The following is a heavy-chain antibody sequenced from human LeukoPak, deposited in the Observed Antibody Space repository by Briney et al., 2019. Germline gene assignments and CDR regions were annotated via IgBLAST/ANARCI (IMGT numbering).Heavy chain of an antibody. D-gene: IGHD5-24*01. V-gene: IGHV1-69*13. Sequence: WASVKVSCKASGGTFSSYAISWVRQAPGQGLEWMGGIIPIFGTANYAQKFQGRVTITADESTSTAYMELSSLRSEDTAVYYCVRSRDGYNKIKPYYFDYWGQGTLVTVSS. CDR3: VRSRDGYNKIKPYYFDY. J-gene: IGHJ4*02. CDR2: IIPIFGTA. CDR1: GGTFSSYA.